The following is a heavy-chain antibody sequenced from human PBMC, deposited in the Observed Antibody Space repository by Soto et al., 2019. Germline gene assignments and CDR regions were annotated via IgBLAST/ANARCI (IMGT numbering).Heavy chain of an antibody. CDR2: IDPSDSYT. D-gene: IGHD5-12*01. Sequence: GASLKISCEGSGYGLTSYWLSWVRQMPGKGLEWMGRIDPSDSYTNYSPSFQGHVTISADKSISTAYLQWSSLKASDTAMYYCATHGRLLMLATLRYYSGMDVRGQGNTVTVSS. CDR1: GYGLTSYW. V-gene: IGHV5-10-1*01. CDR3: ATHGRLLMLATLRYYSGMDV. J-gene: IGHJ6*02.